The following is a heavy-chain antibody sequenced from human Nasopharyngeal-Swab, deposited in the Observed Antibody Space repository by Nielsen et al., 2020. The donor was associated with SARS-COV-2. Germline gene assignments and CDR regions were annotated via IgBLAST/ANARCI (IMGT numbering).Heavy chain of an antibody. CDR1: GFSFSSYC. J-gene: IGHJ6*03. V-gene: IGHV3-74*01. D-gene: IGHD6-13*01. Sequence: GGSLTLSCAASGFSFSSYCMHWVRQAPGKGLVWVSRINSDGSSTSYADSVKGRFTISRDNAKNTLYLQMNSLRAEETAVYYCASVAAAGTLYYYYYMDVWGKGTTVTVSS. CDR2: INSDGSST. CDR3: ASVAAAGTLYYYYYMDV.